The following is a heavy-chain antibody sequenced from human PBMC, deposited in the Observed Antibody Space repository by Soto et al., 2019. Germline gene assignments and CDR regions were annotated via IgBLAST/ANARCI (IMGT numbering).Heavy chain of an antibody. Sequence: SVKVSCKASGGTFSSYAISWVRQAPGQGLEWMGGIIPIFGTANYAQKFQGRVTITADESTSTAYMELSSLRSEDTAVYYCARGNGAMVRGVIITGKYYYYYYGMDVWGQGTTVTVSS. D-gene: IGHD3-10*01. V-gene: IGHV1-69*13. CDR3: ARGNGAMVRGVIITGKYYYYYYGMDV. J-gene: IGHJ6*02. CDR2: IIPIFGTA. CDR1: GGTFSSYA.